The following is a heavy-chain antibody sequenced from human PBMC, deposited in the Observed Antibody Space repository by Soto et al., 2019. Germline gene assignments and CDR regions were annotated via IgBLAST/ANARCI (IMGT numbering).Heavy chain of an antibody. CDR3: ATEADILKWFDL. CDR1: GFTFSSYS. CDR2: SSSSSGTI. D-gene: IGHD3-9*01. Sequence: GGSLRLSCAAAGFTFSSYSMTWLRQASGKGLEWVSYSSSSSGTIYYADSVKGRFTISRDNAKNSLYLQMNNLRPEDTAVYHCATEADILKWFDLWGQGTLVTVSS. J-gene: IGHJ5*02. V-gene: IGHV3-48*01.